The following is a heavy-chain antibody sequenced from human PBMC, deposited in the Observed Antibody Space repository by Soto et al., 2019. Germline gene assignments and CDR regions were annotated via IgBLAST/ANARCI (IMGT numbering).Heavy chain of an antibody. CDR3: ARSGDNYNLLDY. V-gene: IGHV3-11*06. J-gene: IGHJ4*02. CDR2: SSDSGTFT. Sequence: GGSLRLSCAASGFTFSDYYMSWIRQAPGKGLGWLSYSSDSGTFTRYADSVKGRFSISRDNAKNSLYLQINSLRGEDTAIYYCARSGDNYNLLDYWGQGTPVTVSS. D-gene: IGHD1-1*01. CDR1: GFTFSDYY.